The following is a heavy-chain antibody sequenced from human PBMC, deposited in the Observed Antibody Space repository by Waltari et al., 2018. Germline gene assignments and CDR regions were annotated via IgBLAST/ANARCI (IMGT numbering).Heavy chain of an antibody. CDR1: GGTFSSYA. CDR3: TTESNSWQGPRYYYYYGMDV. Sequence: QVQLVQSGAEVKKPGSSVKVSCKASGGTFSSYAISWVRQAPGQGLEWMGGIIPIFGTANYAQKFQGRVTITADESTSTAYMELSSLRSEDTAVYYCTTESNSWQGPRYYYYYGMDVWGHGTTVTVSS. CDR2: IIPIFGTA. V-gene: IGHV1-69*01. D-gene: IGHD6-13*01. J-gene: IGHJ6*02.